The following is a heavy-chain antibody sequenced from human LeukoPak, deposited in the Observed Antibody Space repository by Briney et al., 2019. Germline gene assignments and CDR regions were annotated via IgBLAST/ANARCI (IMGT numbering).Heavy chain of an antibody. CDR2: ISQNGDS. Sequence: SETLSLTCGVSGGSLSFYYWSWIRQSPGKGLEWIAEISQNGDSNYNMSLKSRVTISLDKSKNQVSLKLNSVTAADTAVYYCARDSFSDPLHSGGFDYWGQGTLVTVSS. J-gene: IGHJ4*02. V-gene: IGHV4-34*01. CDR3: ARDSFSDPLHSGGFDY. D-gene: IGHD3-16*01. CDR1: GGSLSFYY.